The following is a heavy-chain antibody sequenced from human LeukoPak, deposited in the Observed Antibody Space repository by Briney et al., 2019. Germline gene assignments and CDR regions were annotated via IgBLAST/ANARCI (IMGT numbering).Heavy chain of an antibody. CDR3: AREGGYSYGSYFDY. V-gene: IGHV4-59*01. CDR1: GGSISSYY. CDR2: IYYSGST. D-gene: IGHD5-18*01. Sequence: TSETLSLACTVSGGSISSYYWSWIRQPPGKGLEWIGYIYYSGSTNYNPSLKSRVTISVDTSKNQFSLKLSSVTAADTAVYYCAREGGYSYGSYFDYWGQGTLVTVSP. J-gene: IGHJ4*02.